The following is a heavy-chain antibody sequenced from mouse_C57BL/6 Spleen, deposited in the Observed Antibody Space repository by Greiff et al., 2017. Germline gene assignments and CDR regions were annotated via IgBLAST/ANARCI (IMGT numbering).Heavy chain of an antibody. D-gene: IGHD1-1*01. CDR2: INYDGSST. J-gene: IGHJ2*01. Sequence: EVKVVESEGGLVQPGSSMKLSCTASGFTFSDYYMAWVRQVPEKGLEWVANINYDGSSTYYLDSLKSRFIISRDNAKNILYLQMSSLKSEDTATYYCARGEDYYGSSSYFDYWGQGTTLTVSS. CDR3: ARGEDYYGSSSYFDY. CDR1: GFTFSDYY. V-gene: IGHV5-16*01.